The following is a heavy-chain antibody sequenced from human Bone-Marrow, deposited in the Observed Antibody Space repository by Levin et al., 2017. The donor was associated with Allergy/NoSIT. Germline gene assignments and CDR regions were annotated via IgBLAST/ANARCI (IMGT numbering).Heavy chain of an antibody. Sequence: GGSLRLSCAASGFTFSSYGMHWVRQAPGKGLEWVAVIWYDGSNKYYADSVKGRFTISRYNSKNKLFLQMDSLRAEDTAVYYCARSLRSPDYWGQGALVTVSS. CDR1: GFTFSSYG. V-gene: IGHV3-33*01. CDR3: ARSLRSPDY. J-gene: IGHJ4*02. CDR2: IWYDGSNK. D-gene: IGHD3-16*01.